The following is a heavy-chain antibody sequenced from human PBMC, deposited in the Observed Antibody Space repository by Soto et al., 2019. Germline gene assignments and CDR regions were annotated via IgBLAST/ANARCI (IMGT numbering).Heavy chain of an antibody. CDR3: AKVNGFLEWVLSEYYYYGMDV. V-gene: IGHV3-23*01. D-gene: IGHD3-3*01. J-gene: IGHJ6*02. CDR1: GFTFSSYA. Sequence: PGGSLRLSCAASGFTFSSYAMSWVRQAPGKGLEWVSAISGSGGSTYYADSVKGRFTISRDNSKNTLYLQMNSLRAEDTAVYYCAKVNGFLEWVLSEYYYYGMDVWGQGTTVTVAS. CDR2: ISGSGGST.